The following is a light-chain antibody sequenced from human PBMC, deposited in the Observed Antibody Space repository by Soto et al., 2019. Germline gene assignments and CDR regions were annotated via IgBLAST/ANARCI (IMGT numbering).Light chain of an antibody. CDR1: QGISNW. CDR3: QQANSFLALT. CDR2: AAS. Sequence: DIQMTQSPSTLSASVGYRFTITCRASQGISNWLAWYQQKPGKAPKLLIYAASSLQSGVPSRFSGSGSGTDFTLTIRSLQPEDFATYYCQQANSFLALTFGGGTTGDIK. J-gene: IGKJ4*01. V-gene: IGKV1-12*01.